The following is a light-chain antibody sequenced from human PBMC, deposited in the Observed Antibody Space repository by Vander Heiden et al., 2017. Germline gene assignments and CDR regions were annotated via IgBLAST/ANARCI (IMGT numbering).Light chain of an antibody. V-gene: IGLV3-21*02. Sequence: SYVLTQPPSVSVAPGQTARITCGGSHIGGEGIHWYQQKPGQAPVLVVYDDSARPSGIPERFSGSNSGNTATLTISRVEAGDEADYYCLVWDSRIDHWVFGGGTEVTVL. CDR1: HIGGEG. J-gene: IGLJ3*02. CDR3: LVWDSRIDHWV. CDR2: DDS.